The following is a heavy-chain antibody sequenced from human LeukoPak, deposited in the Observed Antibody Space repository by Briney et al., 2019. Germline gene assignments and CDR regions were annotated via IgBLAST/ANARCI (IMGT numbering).Heavy chain of an antibody. J-gene: IGHJ5*02. CDR1: GYSIISYW. CDR2: IYPGDSDT. CDR3: ARRVDYDFWSGYYTGFGFDP. D-gene: IGHD3-3*01. Sequence: RAESLQIFCKGSGYSIISYWISCVRHMAGEGLEWMVIIYPGDSDTRYSPSFQGQVTISADKSISTAYRQWSSLKASDTAMYYCARRVDYDFWSGYYTGFGFDPWGQGTLVTVSS. V-gene: IGHV5-51*01.